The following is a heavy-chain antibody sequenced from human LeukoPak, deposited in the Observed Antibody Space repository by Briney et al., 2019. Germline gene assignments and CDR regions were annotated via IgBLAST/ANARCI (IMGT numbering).Heavy chain of an antibody. CDR3: AKGDGSGYLGLGY. V-gene: IGHV3-23*01. CDR1: GFTFSSYA. J-gene: IGHJ4*02. D-gene: IGHD3-22*01. CDR2: ISGSGGST. Sequence: GGSLRLSCAASGFTFSSYAMSWVRQAPGKGLEWVSAISGSGGSTYYADSVKGRFTISRDNSKNTLYLQTNSLRAEDTAVYYCAKGDGSGYLGLGYWGQGTLVTVSS.